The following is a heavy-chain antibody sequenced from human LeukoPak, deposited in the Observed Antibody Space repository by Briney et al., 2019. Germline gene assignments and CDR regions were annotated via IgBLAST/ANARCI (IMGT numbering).Heavy chain of an antibody. V-gene: IGHV4-34*01. CDR3: ARNGGGRRRTYYYDSSGYYSEYYFDY. J-gene: IGHJ4*02. CDR1: GGSFSGYY. CDR2: INHSGST. D-gene: IGHD3-22*01. Sequence: SETLSLTCAVYGGSFSGYYWSRIRQPPGKGLEWIGEINHSGSTNYNPSLKSRVTISVDTSKNQFSLKLSSVTAADTAVYYCARNGGGRRRTYYYDSSGYYSEYYFDYWGQGTLVTVSS.